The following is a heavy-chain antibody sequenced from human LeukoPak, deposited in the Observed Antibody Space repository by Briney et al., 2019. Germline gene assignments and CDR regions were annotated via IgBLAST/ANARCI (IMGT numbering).Heavy chain of an antibody. CDR2: IYHSGST. D-gene: IGHD1-14*01. CDR1: GYSISSGYY. CDR3: ARERGTGYYYYYGLDV. J-gene: IGHJ6*04. V-gene: IGHV4-38-2*02. Sequence: SETLSLTCAVSGYSISSGYYWGWIRQPPGKGLEWIGSIYHSGSTYYNPSLKSRVTISVDTSKNQFSLKLSSVTAADTAVYYCARERGTGYYYYYGLDVWGKGTTVTVSS.